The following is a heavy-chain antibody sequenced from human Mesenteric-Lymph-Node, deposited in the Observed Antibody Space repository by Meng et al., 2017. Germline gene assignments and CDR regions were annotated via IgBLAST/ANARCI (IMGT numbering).Heavy chain of an antibody. V-gene: IGHV3-7*01. D-gene: IGHD1-26*01. CDR3: ARGGDGGSFGG. J-gene: IGHJ4*02. Sequence: GGSLRLSCTGSGGFTFTNDWMSWVRQAPGKGLEWVANIKQDGGGISYLGSVEGRFTISRDNAKNSLFLQMNTLRDEDTAVYYCARGGDGGSFGGWGQGTLVTVSS. CDR1: GGFTFTNDW. CDR2: IKQDGGGI.